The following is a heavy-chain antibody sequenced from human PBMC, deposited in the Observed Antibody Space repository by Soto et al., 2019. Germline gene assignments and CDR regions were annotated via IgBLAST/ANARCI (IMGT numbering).Heavy chain of an antibody. D-gene: IGHD5-18*01. V-gene: IGHV4-59*08. CDR2: VDHTGGT. CDR3: TRYNYGNFYRYAMDV. Sequence: PSETLSLTCTVSGGSISSYYWTWIRQPPGKGLEWIGYVDHTGGTTYNPSLKSRVSMSIDTSKMQFSLRLRSITAADTAVYYCTRYNYGNFYRYAMDVWGQGTTVTVSS. J-gene: IGHJ6*02. CDR1: GGSISSYY.